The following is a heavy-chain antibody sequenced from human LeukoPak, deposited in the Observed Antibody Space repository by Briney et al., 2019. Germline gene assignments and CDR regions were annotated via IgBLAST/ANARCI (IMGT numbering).Heavy chain of an antibody. CDR2: IRYDGSIK. V-gene: IGHV3-30*02. J-gene: IGHJ4*02. Sequence: GGSLRLACAASGFTFSSYGMHWVRQAPGKGLEWVAFIRYDGSIKYYADSVKGRFTISRDNSKNTLYLEMNSLRTEDTAVYYCSKLKATRTGPFDYWGQGTLVTVSS. CDR3: SKLKATRTGPFDY. D-gene: IGHD1-1*01. CDR1: GFTFSSYG.